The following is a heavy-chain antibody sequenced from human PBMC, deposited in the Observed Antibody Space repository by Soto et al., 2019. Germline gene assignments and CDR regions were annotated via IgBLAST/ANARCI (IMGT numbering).Heavy chain of an antibody. CDR1: GFTFSDHY. J-gene: IGHJ6*04. V-gene: IGHV3-72*01. D-gene: IGHD2-2*01. CDR2: TASKAESYTT. Sequence: GSLRLSCAASGFTFSDHYMEWVHQAPGKGLEWGCSTASKAESYTTGYAASVKGRFTVSRDDSKRTRFLQMNSLRTEDTAVYYCGGGYCTSPSCHRAHCGFDVWGEGTTVSVSS. CDR3: GGGYCTSPSCHRAHCGFDV.